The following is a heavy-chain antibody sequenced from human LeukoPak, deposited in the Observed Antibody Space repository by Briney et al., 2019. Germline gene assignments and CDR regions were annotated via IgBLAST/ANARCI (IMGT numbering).Heavy chain of an antibody. V-gene: IGHV4-34*01. D-gene: IGHD3-22*01. CDR1: GGSFSGYY. CDR3: ARSSNYYDSSGYYSRLFDY. CDR2: INHSGST. J-gene: IGHJ4*02. Sequence: SETLSLTCAVYGGSFSGYYWSWIRQPPGKGLEWIGEINHSGSTNYNPSLKSRVTISVDRSKNQFSLKLSSVTAADTAVYYCARSSNYYDSSGYYSRLFDYWGQGTLVTVSS.